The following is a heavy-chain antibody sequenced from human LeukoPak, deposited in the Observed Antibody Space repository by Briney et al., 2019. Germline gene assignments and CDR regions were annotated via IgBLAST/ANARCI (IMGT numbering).Heavy chain of an antibody. J-gene: IGHJ5*02. CDR1: GLTFRTND. D-gene: IGHD2/OR15-2a*01. V-gene: IGHV3-13*01. CDR3: TRVHYLGFDP. Sequence: TGGSLRLSCEASGLTFRTNDFHWVRQAAGKGLEWVSGVGTVGDIYYVDSVKGRFTLSREDAKNSLFLQMNSLRVEDTAVYYCTRVHYLGFDPWGQGVLVTVSA. CDR2: VGTVGDI.